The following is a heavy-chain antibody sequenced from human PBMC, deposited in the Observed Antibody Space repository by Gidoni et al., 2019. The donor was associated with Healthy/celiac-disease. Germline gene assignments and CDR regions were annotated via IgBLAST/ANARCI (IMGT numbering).Heavy chain of an antibody. Sequence: EVHLLESGGGLVQPGGSLRLSCAASGFTFSSSAMSWVRQAPGKGLEWVSAISGSGGSTYYADSVKGRFTISRDNSKNTLYLQMNSLRAEDTAVYYCAKDIPPPYCSSTSCYFDYWGQGTLVTVSS. V-gene: IGHV3-23*01. CDR1: GFTFSSSA. D-gene: IGHD2-2*01. CDR3: AKDIPPPYCSSTSCYFDY. CDR2: ISGSGGST. J-gene: IGHJ4*02.